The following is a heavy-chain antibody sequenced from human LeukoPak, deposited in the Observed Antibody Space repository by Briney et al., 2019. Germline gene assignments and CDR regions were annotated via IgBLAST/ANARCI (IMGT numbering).Heavy chain of an antibody. CDR3: ARRFESGYGAYGGNEDAFDI. D-gene: IGHD4-23*01. V-gene: IGHV4-59*08. J-gene: IGHJ3*02. Sequence: SETLSLTCTVSGGSISSYYWSWLRQPPGKGLEWIGYIYYSGSTNYNPSLKSRVTISVDTSKNQFSLKLSSVTAADTAVYYCARRFESGYGAYGGNEDAFDIWGQGTMVTVSS. CDR2: IYYSGST. CDR1: GGSISSYY.